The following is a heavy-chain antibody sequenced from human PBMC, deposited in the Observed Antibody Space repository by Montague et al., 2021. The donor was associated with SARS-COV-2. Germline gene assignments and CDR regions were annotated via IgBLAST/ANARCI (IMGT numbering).Heavy chain of an antibody. CDR3: VRADRRDPGTPHLYYYKGMDP. V-gene: IGHV4-59*01. D-gene: IGHD2-15*01. CDR1: GDSISTSY. J-gene: IGHJ6*02. CDR2: VYYSGRS. Sequence: SETLSLTCTVSGDSISTSYWAWIRQPPGKGLEWIGYVYYSGRSSYNSSLKSRVTISVDTSKNQVSLNLRSVTAADTAVYFCVRADRRDPGTPHLYYYKGMDPWGQGTTVTVSS.